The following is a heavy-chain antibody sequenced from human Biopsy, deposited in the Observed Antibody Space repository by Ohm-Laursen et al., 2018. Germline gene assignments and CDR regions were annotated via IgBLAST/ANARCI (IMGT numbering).Heavy chain of an antibody. CDR2: IWHDGRNQ. CDR1: GFTFSNYG. CDR3: ARDYDFWSGYYDYQQSGMDV. D-gene: IGHD3-3*01. J-gene: IGHJ6*02. V-gene: IGHV3-33*01. Sequence: SSLRLSCAAPGFTFSNYGMHWVRQAPGKRLEWVAVIWHDGRNQYYADFVKGRFTISRDNSKNTLYLQMNSVRAEDTAVYYCARDYDFWSGYYDYQQSGMDVWGQGTTVTVSS.